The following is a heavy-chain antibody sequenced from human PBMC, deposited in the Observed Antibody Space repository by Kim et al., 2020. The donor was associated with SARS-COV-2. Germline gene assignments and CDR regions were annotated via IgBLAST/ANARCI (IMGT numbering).Heavy chain of an antibody. CDR2: IYYSGST. Sequence: SETLSLTCTVSGGSISSYYWSWIRQPPGKGLEWIGYIYYSGSTNYNPSLKSRVTISVDTSKNQFSLKLSSVTAADTAVYYCARGRLDYDILTGYYNYGMDVWGQGTTVTVSS. D-gene: IGHD3-9*01. CDR1: GGSISSYY. V-gene: IGHV4-59*13. CDR3: ARGRLDYDILTGYYNYGMDV. J-gene: IGHJ6*02.